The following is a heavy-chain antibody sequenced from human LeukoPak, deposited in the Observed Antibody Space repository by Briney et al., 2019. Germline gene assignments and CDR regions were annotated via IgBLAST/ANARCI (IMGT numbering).Heavy chain of an antibody. D-gene: IGHD3-3*01. V-gene: IGHV4-4*07. CDR3: ARDTCWSGSYYFDY. CDR2: IYPSGNT. Sequence: PSETLSLTCTVSGGSTTIHYWSWIRQPAGKGLEWIGHIYPSGNTNYNPSLKSRVTMSVDKSRTQFSLNLTSVTAADTAVYYCARDTCWSGSYYFDYWGQGTLVTVSS. J-gene: IGHJ4*02. CDR1: GGSTTIHY.